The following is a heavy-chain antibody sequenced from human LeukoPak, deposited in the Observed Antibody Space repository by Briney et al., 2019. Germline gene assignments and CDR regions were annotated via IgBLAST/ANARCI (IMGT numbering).Heavy chain of an antibody. V-gene: IGHV3-66*01. CDR1: GFTFSSYA. CDR2: IYSGGTT. D-gene: IGHD3-16*01. CDR3: ARDVSL. J-gene: IGHJ1*01. Sequence: PGGSLRLSCAASGFTFSSYAMSWVRQAPGKGLEWVSTIYSGGTTYYADSVRDRFSFSRDNSENTLWLQMNNLRGDDTAVYYCARDVSLWGQGTLVTVSS.